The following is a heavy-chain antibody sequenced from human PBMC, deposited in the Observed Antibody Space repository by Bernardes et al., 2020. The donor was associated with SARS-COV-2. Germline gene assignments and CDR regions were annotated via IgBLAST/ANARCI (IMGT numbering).Heavy chain of an antibody. Sequence: GGSLRLSCAASGFTFSDDYMSWIRQAPGKGLEWLSYISRRGSYTNYADSVKGRFTISRDNAKNSVYLQMNSLRADDTAVYYCARTNSGSLPYWGQGTLVTVSS. CDR2: ISRRGSYT. J-gene: IGHJ4*02. CDR1: GFTFSDDY. V-gene: IGHV3-11*06. D-gene: IGHD1-26*01. CDR3: ARTNSGSLPY.